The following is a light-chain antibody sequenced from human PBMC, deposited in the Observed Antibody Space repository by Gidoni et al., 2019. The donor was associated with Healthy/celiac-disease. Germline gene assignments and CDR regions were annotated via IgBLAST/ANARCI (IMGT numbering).Light chain of an antibody. J-gene: IGLJ2*01. Sequence: QSVLTQPPSVSEAPGQRVTISCTGSSSNIGAGYDVHWYHQLPGTPPKLLSYGNSNRPSWVPDRFSGSKSGTSASLAITGLQAEDEADYYCQSYDSSLSGVVFGGGTKLTVL. CDR3: QSYDSSLSGVV. V-gene: IGLV1-40*01. CDR2: GNS. CDR1: SSNIGAGYD.